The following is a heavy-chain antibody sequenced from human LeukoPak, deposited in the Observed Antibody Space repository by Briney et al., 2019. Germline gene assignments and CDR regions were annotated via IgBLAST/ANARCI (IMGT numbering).Heavy chain of an antibody. CDR3: AKVLAHPHLIVVVIRSFNAFDI. Sequence: GGSLRLFCAASGFTFSSYAMSWVRQAPGKGLEWVSAISGSGGSTYYADSVKGRFTISRDNSKNTLYLQMNSLRAEDTAVYYCAKVLAHPHLIVVVIRSFNAFDIWGQGTMVTVSS. V-gene: IGHV3-23*01. J-gene: IGHJ3*02. CDR1: GFTFSSYA. CDR2: ISGSGGST. D-gene: IGHD3-22*01.